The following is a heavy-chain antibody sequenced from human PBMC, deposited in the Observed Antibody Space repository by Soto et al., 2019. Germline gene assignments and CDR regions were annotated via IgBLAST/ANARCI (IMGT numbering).Heavy chain of an antibody. CDR3: ARFYDFWSGSHDAFEF. J-gene: IGHJ3*01. Sequence: SETLSLTCAVYGGSFSGYYWSWIRQPPGKGLEWIGEINHSGSTNYNPSLKSRVTISVDTSKNQFSLKLSSVTAADTAVYYCARFYDFWSGSHDAFEFWGQGTMVTVSS. CDR1: GGSFSGYY. CDR2: INHSGST. V-gene: IGHV4-34*01. D-gene: IGHD3-3*01.